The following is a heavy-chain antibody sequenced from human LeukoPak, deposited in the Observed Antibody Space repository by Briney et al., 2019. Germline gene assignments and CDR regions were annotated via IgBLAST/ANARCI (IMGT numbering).Heavy chain of an antibody. Sequence: KSGGSLRLSCAASGFTFTDYWMSWIRQAPGKGLEWISYISISGGTIYYAESVKGRFTIFRDNAKSSLYLQMNSLRGEDTAVYYCARVGQFDSWGQGTLVTVSS. J-gene: IGHJ4*02. CDR3: ARVGQFDS. CDR2: ISISGGTI. CDR1: GFTFTDYW. V-gene: IGHV3-11*04.